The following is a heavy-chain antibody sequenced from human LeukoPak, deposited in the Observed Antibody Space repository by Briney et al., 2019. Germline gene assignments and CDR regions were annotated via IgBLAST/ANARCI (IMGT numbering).Heavy chain of an antibody. CDR1: GFTFRSYA. Sequence: GGSLRLSCAASGFTFRSYAMTWVRQAPGKGPEWVSAISSSGGSTYYADSVRGRFTISRDRSKNTLFLQMNSLRAEDTAVYYCGKDQGDDSSGYYPPGYYGLDVWGQGTTVTVSS. CDR2: ISSSGGST. V-gene: IGHV3-23*01. J-gene: IGHJ6*02. CDR3: GKDQGDDSSGYYPPGYYGLDV. D-gene: IGHD3-22*01.